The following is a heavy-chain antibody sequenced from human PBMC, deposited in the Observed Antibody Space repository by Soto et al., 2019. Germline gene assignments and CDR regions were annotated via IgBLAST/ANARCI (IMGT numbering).Heavy chain of an antibody. CDR2: ISAYNGNT. D-gene: IGHD2-2*01. CDR3: ATNPPYCISTSCYAWFDP. V-gene: IGHV1-18*01. Sequence: ASVKVSCKASGYTFTSYAISWVRQAPGQGLEWMGWISAYNGNTNYAQKFQGRVTMTEDTSTDTAYMELSSLRSEDTAVYYCATNPPYCISTSCYAWFDPWGQGTLVTVSS. J-gene: IGHJ5*02. CDR1: GYTFTSYA.